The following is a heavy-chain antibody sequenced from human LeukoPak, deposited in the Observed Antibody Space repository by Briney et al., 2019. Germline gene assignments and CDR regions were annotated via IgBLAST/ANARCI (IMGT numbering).Heavy chain of an antibody. CDR2: IYHSGST. CDR3: ARDPRRFGELPPGAFDV. V-gene: IGHV4-38-2*02. Sequence: PSETLSLTCTVSGYSISSGYYWGWIRQPPGKGLEWIGSIYHSGSTYYNPSLKSRVTISVDTSKNQFSLKLSSVTAADTAVYYCARDPRRFGELPPGAFDVWGQGTMVTVSS. D-gene: IGHD3-10*01. CDR1: GYSISSGYY. J-gene: IGHJ3*01.